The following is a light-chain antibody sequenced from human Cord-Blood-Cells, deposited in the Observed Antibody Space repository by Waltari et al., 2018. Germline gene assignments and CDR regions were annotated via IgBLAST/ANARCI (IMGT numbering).Light chain of an antibody. CDR3: CSYAGSSTVV. J-gene: IGLJ2*01. V-gene: IGLV1-40*01. CDR1: SSNIGAGYD. Sequence: QSVLTQPPSVSGAPGQRVTISCTGSSSNIGAGYDVHGYQQLPGTAPKLLIYGNSTRPSGVPDRFSGSKSGTSASLTISGLQAEDEADYYCCSYAGSSTVVFGGGTKLTVL. CDR2: GNS.